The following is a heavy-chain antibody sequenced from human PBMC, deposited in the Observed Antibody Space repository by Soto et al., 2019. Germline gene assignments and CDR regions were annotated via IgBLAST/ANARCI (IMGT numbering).Heavy chain of an antibody. CDR2: ISSSSSTI. CDR1: GFTFSSYS. Sequence: GGSVRLSCASSGFTFSSYSMNWVRPAPGKGLEWVSYISSSSSTIYYADSVKGRFTISRDNAKNSLYLQMNSLRDEDTAVYYCARDYDDQVWGSYYPYSNDYWGKGELV. V-gene: IGHV3-48*02. J-gene: IGHJ4*02. D-gene: IGHD3-16*01. CDR3: ARDYDDQVWGSYYPYSNDY.